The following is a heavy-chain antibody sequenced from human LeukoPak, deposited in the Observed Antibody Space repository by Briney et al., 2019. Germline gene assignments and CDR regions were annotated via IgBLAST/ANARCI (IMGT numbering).Heavy chain of an antibody. Sequence: SETLSLTCTVCGGPFCSYHWRWLRRPPGKGLEWIGYIYYSGSTNYNPSLKSRVTISVDTSKNQFSLKLSSVTAADTAVYYCARLIYSSSWVFDYWGQGTLVTVSS. D-gene: IGHD6-13*01. CDR1: GGPFCSYH. V-gene: IGHV4-59*08. CDR2: IYYSGST. J-gene: IGHJ4*02. CDR3: ARLIYSSSWVFDY.